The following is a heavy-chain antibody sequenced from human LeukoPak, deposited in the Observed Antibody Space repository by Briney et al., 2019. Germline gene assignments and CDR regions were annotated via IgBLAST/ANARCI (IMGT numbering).Heavy chain of an antibody. Sequence: ASVKVSCKASGYTFTSYDIRWVRQAPGQGLEWMGWINPYSGDTNYAQKFQGRVTMTRDTSISTAYMELSRLRSDDTAVYYCARERLSGIAAAGTEFDYWGQGTLVTVSS. CDR1: GYTFTSYD. V-gene: IGHV1-2*02. CDR2: INPYSGDT. J-gene: IGHJ4*02. CDR3: ARERLSGIAAAGTEFDY. D-gene: IGHD6-13*01.